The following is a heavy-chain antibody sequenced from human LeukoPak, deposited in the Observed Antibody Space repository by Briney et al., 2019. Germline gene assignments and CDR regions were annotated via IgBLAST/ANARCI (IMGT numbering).Heavy chain of an antibody. J-gene: IGHJ4*02. CDR2: ISYDGSNK. CDR3: AIGGNVDYPFY. V-gene: IGHV3-30-3*01. D-gene: IGHD4-17*01. CDR1: GFTFSSYA. Sequence: GGSLRLSCAASGFTFSSYAMHWVRQAPGKGLEWVAVISYDGSNKYYADSVRGRFTISRDNSKNTLYLQMKSLRADDTAVYYCAIGGNVDYPFYWGQGILVTVSS.